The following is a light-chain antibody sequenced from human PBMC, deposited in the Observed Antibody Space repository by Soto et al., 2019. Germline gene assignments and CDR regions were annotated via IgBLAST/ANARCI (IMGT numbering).Light chain of an antibody. J-gene: IGKJ5*01. CDR3: QQYNTYAT. V-gene: IGKV1-5*01. Sequence: DIQLTQSPSTLSAAVGDSVTITCRASQNIRNLLAWYQQKPGKAPKPLIYDASTLKTGVPSRFSGSGSGSEFNFTITGLQPDDFATYFCQQYNTYATFGQGTRLYIK. CDR1: QNIRNL. CDR2: DAS.